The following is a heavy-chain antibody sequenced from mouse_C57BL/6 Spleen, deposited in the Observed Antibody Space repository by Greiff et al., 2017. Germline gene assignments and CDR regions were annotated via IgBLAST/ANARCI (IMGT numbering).Heavy chain of an antibody. CDR2: IDPENGDT. J-gene: IGHJ4*01. Sequence: VHVKQSGAELVRPGASVKLSCTASGFNIKDDYMHWVKQRPEQGLEWIGWIDPENGDTEYASKFQGKATITADTSSNTAYLQLSSLTSEDTAVYYCTTGDSSGYDYAMDYWGQGTSVTVSS. CDR1: GFNIKDDY. V-gene: IGHV14-4*01. CDR3: TTGDSSGYDYAMDY. D-gene: IGHD3-2*02.